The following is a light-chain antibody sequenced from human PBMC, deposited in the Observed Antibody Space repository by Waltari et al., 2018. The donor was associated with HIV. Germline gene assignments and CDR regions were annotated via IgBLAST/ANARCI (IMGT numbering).Light chain of an antibody. Sequence: QSALTQPRSVSGSPGQSVTISCTGTSSDVGAYNYVSWYQHHPKKGPKLLIYDVNKRPSGVPDRFSGSKSGNTASLTISGLQAEDEAYYYCCSYADTYFVLFGGRTKLTVL. CDR3: CSYADTYFVL. CDR1: SSDVGAYNY. CDR2: DVN. V-gene: IGLV2-11*01. J-gene: IGLJ2*01.